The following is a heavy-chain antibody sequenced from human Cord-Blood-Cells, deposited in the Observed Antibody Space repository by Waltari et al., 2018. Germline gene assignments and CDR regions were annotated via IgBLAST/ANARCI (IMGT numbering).Heavy chain of an antibody. CDR1: GYTFTRYA. Sequence: QVQLVQSGAEVKKPGASVKVSCKASGYTFTRYAMHWVRQAPGQRLEWMVWINAGNGNTKYSPEFQGRVTITRDTSASTAYMELSSLRSEDTAVYYCAREELEGGSYVWFDPWGQGTLVTVSS. CDR3: AREELEGGSYVWFDP. D-gene: IGHD1-26*01. J-gene: IGHJ5*02. CDR2: INAGNGNT. V-gene: IGHV1-3*01.